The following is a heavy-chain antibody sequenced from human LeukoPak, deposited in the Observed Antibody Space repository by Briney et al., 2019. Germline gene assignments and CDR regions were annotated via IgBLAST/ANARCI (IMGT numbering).Heavy chain of an antibody. Sequence: GGSLRLSCAASGFTFSSYTMNWVRQAPGKGLEWVSSISSSISYIYYADSAKGRFTISRDNAKNSLYLQMNSLRAEDTAIYYCAREYCSSTSCYPNTFDIWGQGTMVTVSS. D-gene: IGHD2-2*01. J-gene: IGHJ3*02. V-gene: IGHV3-21*01. CDR2: ISSSISYI. CDR1: GFTFSSYT. CDR3: AREYCSSTSCYPNTFDI.